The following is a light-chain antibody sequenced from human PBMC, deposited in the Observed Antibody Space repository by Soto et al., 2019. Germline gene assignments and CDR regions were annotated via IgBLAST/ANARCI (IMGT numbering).Light chain of an antibody. CDR3: GTWDSSLTTFV. Sequence: QSVLTQPPSVSAAPGQKVTMSCSGSSSNIRKYYGSWHQQLPGTAPKLLIYENDKRPSGIPDRFSGSKYGTSATMGITGLQTGDEADYYCGTWDSSLTTFVFGTGTKLTVL. V-gene: IGLV1-51*02. CDR2: END. J-gene: IGLJ1*01. CDR1: SSNIRKYY.